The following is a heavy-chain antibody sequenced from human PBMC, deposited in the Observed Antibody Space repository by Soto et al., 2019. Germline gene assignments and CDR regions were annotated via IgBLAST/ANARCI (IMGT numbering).Heavy chain of an antibody. V-gene: IGHV3-23*01. J-gene: IGHJ6*02. CDR2: ISGSGIST. CDR1: GFPFRTYP. CDR3: VKPPVITASYYYYDMDV. Sequence: PGGSLSLPCAASGFPFRTYPMSWVRQAPGKGLEWVSGISGSGISTYYTDSVKGRFTISRDNSKNTVFLQMNSLRDEDTAVYYCVKPPVITASYYYYDMDVWGQGTMVTVSS.